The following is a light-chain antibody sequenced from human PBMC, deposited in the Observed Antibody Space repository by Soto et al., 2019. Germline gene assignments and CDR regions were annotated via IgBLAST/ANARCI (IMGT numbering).Light chain of an antibody. CDR2: GAF. CDR3: QQYNDWPRT. V-gene: IGKV3-15*01. Sequence: EIVMTQSPVTLSVSPGERATLSCRASQSVRSNLAWYQQKPGQSPSLLIYGAFTRATGIPARFSGTGSGTEFTLTISSLQSEDFALYYCQQYNDWPRTFGRGTKVEIK. J-gene: IGKJ1*01. CDR1: QSVRSN.